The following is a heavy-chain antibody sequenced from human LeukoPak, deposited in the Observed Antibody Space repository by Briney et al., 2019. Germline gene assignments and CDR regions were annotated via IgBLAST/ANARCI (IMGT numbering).Heavy chain of an antibody. J-gene: IGHJ5*02. Sequence: GGSLKISCKGSGYSFTSYWIGWVRQMPGEGLEWMGIIYPGYSYTRYSPSFQGQVTISADKSISTAYLQWSSLKASDTAMYYCARLRGYCSSTSCYQGANWFDPWGQGTLVTVSS. D-gene: IGHD2-2*01. CDR3: ARLRGYCSSTSCYQGANWFDP. V-gene: IGHV5-51*01. CDR2: IYPGYSYT. CDR1: GYSFTSYW.